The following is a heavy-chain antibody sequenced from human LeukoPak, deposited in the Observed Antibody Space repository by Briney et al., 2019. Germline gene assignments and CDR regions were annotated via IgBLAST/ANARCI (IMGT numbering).Heavy chain of an antibody. J-gene: IGHJ4*02. Sequence: SGPTLVKPTQTLTRTCTFSGFSLSTSGMCVSWIRQPPGKALEWLALIDWDDDKYYSTSLKTRLTISKDTSKNQVVLTMTNMDPVDTATYYCARMAGYSSSGTLDYWGQGTLVTVSS. CDR3: ARMAGYSSSGTLDY. V-gene: IGHV2-70*01. CDR2: IDWDDDK. D-gene: IGHD6-13*01. CDR1: GFSLSTSGMC.